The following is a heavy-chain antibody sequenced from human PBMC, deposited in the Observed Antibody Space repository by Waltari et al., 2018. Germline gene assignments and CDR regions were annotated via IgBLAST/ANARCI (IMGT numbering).Heavy chain of an antibody. CDR3: ARDSEKVVTIRVGLYYYYYYMDV. Sequence: SCAASGFTFSSYWMSWVRQAPGKGLEWVANIKQDGSEKYYVDSVKGRFTISRDNAKNSLYLQMNSLRAEDTAVYYCARDSEKVVTIRVGLYYYYYYMDVWGKGTTVTVSS. CDR1: GFTFSSYW. V-gene: IGHV3-7*01. CDR2: IKQDGSEK. D-gene: IGHD3-22*01. J-gene: IGHJ6*03.